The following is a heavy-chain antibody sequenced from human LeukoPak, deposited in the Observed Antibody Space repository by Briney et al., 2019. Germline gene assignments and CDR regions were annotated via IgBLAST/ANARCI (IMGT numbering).Heavy chain of an antibody. V-gene: IGHV3-74*01. CDR1: GFTFSSYW. D-gene: IGHD2-21*01. Sequence: PGGSLRLSCAASGFTFSSYWMFWVRQAPGKGLVWVSRVNSDGTSTNYADSVKGRFTVSRDNAKNTLYLQMNSLRVEDTAVYYCARELFWAYCGGTCPPPDYWGQGTLVSVSS. CDR2: VNSDGTST. J-gene: IGHJ4*02. CDR3: ARELFWAYCGGTCPPPDY.